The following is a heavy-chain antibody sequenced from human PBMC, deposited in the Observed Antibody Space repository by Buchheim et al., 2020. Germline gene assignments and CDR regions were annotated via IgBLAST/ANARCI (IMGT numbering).Heavy chain of an antibody. J-gene: IGHJ6*04. CDR1: GYTFTGYY. Sequence: QVQLVQSGAEVKKPGASVKVSCKASGYTFTGYYMHWVRQAPGQGLEWMGWINPNSGGTNYAQKFQGWVTMTRDTSISTAYVELGRMSSDDTAVYYCGGLGGGYCSSTSCYRSNYYYGMDVWGKGT. D-gene: IGHD2-2*02. CDR3: GGLGGGYCSSTSCYRSNYYYGMDV. V-gene: IGHV1-2*04. CDR2: INPNSGGT.